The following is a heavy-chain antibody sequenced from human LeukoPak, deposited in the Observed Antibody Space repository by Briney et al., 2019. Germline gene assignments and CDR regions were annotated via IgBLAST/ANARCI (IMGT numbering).Heavy chain of an antibody. CDR2: INSDGSST. J-gene: IGHJ4*02. CDR3: AQGLRKYYFDY. Sequence: GGSLRLSCAASGFTFSSYWMHWVRHAPGKGLVWVSRINSDGSSTSYADSVKGRFTISRDNAKNTLYLQMNSLRAEDTAVYYCAQGLRKYYFDYWGQGTLVTVSS. V-gene: IGHV3-74*01. D-gene: IGHD4-17*01. CDR1: GFTFSSYW.